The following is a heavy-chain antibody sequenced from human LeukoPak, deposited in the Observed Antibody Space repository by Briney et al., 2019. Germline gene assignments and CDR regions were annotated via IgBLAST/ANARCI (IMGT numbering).Heavy chain of an antibody. CDR1: GGTFSSYA. CDR3: ASELDFDYGDYVPNDAFDI. CDR2: IIPIFGTA. J-gene: IGHJ3*02. V-gene: IGHV1-69*13. Sequence: ASVKVSCKASGGTFSSYAISWVRQAPGQGLEWMGGIIPIFGTANYAQKFQGRVTITADESTSTAYMELSSLRSEDTAVYYCASELDFDYGDYVPNDAFDIWGQGTMVTVSS. D-gene: IGHD4-17*01.